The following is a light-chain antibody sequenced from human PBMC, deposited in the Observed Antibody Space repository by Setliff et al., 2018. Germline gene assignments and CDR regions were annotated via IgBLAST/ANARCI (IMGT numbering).Light chain of an antibody. CDR2: DVS. CDR3: SSYTSSSTWV. J-gene: IGLJ1*01. Sequence: QSALAQPASVSGSPGQSITISCTGTSSDVGGYNYVSWYQQHPGKAPKLMIYDVSKRPSGVSNRFSGSKSGNTASLTISGLQAEDEADYYCSSYTSSSTWVFGTGTKGTV. V-gene: IGLV2-14*01. CDR1: SSDVGGYNY.